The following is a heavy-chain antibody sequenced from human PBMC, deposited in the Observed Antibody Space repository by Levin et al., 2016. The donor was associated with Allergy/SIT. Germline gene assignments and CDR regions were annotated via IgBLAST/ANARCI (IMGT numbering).Heavy chain of an antibody. CDR2: IIPIFGTA. CDR3: ARDRGVATIYWNYYYYGMDV. D-gene: IGHD5-12*01. CDR1: GGTFSSYA. V-gene: IGHV1-69*13. J-gene: IGHJ6*02. Sequence: SVKVSCKASGGTFSSYAISWVRQAPGQGLEWMGGIIPIFGTANYAQKFQGRVTITADESTSTAYMELSSLRSEDTAVYYCARDRGVATIYWNYYYYGMDVWGQGTTVTVSS.